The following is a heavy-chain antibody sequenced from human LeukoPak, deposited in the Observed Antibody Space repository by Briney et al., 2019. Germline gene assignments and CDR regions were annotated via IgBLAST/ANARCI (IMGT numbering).Heavy chain of an antibody. CDR3: ARSTIAARLGGH. CDR2: ISSSSSYI. V-gene: IGHV3-21*01. D-gene: IGHD6-6*01. J-gene: IGHJ4*02. CDR1: GFTFSSYS. Sequence: GGSLRLSCAASGFTFSSYSMNWVRQAPGKGLEWVSSISSSSSYIYYADSVKGRFTISRDNAKNSLYLQMNGLRAEDTAVYYCARSTIAARLGGHWGQGTLVTVSS.